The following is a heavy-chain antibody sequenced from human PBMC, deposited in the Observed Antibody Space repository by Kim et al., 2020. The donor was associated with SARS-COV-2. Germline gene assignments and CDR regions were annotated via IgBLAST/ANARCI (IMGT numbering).Heavy chain of an antibody. V-gene: IGHV3-64D*09. J-gene: IGHJ4*02. CDR2: ISSNGGST. D-gene: IGHD5-12*01. Sequence: GGSLRLSCSASGFTFSSYAMHWVRQAPGKGLEYVSAISSNGGSTYYADSVKGRFTISRDNSKNTLYLQMSSLRAEDTAVYYCVKERGDGYNSGVLDYWGQGTLVTVSS. CDR1: GFTFSSYA. CDR3: VKERGDGYNSGVLDY.